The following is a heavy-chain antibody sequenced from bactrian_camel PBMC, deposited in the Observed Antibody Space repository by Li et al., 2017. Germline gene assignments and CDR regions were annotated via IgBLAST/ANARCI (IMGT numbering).Heavy chain of an antibody. D-gene: IGHD4*01. CDR1: GLTFSNYH. CDR2: INNDAQYT. V-gene: IGHV3-2*01. CDR3: ATEFFYYSDYFADFGF. J-gene: IGHJ6*01. Sequence: HVQLVESGGDSVQAGESLRLSCAASGLTFSNYHIIWVRQPPGKGLEWVSSINNDAQYTFTADSVKGRFTISRDNAKNSAFLQMISLKSEDTAHYYCATEFFYYSDYFADFGFWGQGTQVTVS.